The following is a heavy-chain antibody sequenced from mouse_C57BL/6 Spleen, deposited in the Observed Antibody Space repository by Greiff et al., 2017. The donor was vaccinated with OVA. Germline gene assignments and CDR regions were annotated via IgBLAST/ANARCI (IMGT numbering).Heavy chain of an antibody. CDR2: IWSGGST. V-gene: IGHV2-2*01. Sequence: VQLQQSGPGLVQPSQSLSITCTVSGFSLTSYGVHWVRQSPGKGLEWLGVIWSGGSTDYNAAFISRLSISKDNSKSQVFFKMNSLQADDTAIYYCAREQGGFAYWGQGTLVTVSA. CDR1: GFSLTSYG. CDR3: AREQGGFAY. J-gene: IGHJ3*01.